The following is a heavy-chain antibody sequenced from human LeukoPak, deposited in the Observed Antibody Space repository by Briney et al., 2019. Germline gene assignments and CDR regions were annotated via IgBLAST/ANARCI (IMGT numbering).Heavy chain of an antibody. CDR2: IYSSGST. J-gene: IGHJ2*01. D-gene: IGHD2-2*01. V-gene: IGHV4-4*07. CDR3: ARHDSYQLPGAHWYFDL. Sequence: SETLSLTCTVSGDSISNNYWSWIRQPAGRGLEWIGRIYSSGSTYYNPSLKSRVTISVDTSKNQFSLKLSSVTAADTAVYYCARHDSYQLPGAHWYFDLWGRGTLVTVSS. CDR1: GDSISNNY.